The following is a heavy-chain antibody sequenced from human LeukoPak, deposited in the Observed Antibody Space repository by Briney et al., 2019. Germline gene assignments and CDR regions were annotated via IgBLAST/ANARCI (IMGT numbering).Heavy chain of an antibody. CDR3: ASGYSYGYFDY. J-gene: IGHJ4*02. Sequence: GGSLRLSCAASGFTVSSNYMSWVRQAPGKGLEWVSVIYSGGSTYYADSVKGRFTIPRDNSKNTLYLQMNSLRAEDTAVYYCASGYSYGYFDYWGQGTLVTVSS. CDR1: GFTVSSNY. CDR2: IYSGGST. V-gene: IGHV3-66*02. D-gene: IGHD5-18*01.